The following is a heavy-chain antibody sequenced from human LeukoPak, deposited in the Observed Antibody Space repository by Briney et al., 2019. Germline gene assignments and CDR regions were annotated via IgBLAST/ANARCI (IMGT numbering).Heavy chain of an antibody. V-gene: IGHV4-59*08. CDR2: IYYSGST. J-gene: IGHJ4*02. CDR1: GGSISSYY. Sequence: SETLSLTCTVSGGSISSYYWSWIRQPPGKGLEWIGYIYYSGSTNYNPSLKSRVTISVDTSKNQFSLKLSSVTAADTAVYYCARQWEGIMARVGNYFDYWGQETLVTVSS. D-gene: IGHD1-26*01. CDR3: ARQWEGIMARVGNYFDY.